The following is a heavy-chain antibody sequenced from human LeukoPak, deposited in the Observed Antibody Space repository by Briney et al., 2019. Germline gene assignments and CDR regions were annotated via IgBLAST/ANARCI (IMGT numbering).Heavy chain of an antibody. J-gene: IGHJ6*03. V-gene: IGHV4-34*01. D-gene: IGHD3-10*01. CDR2: INDIGNT. Sequence: SETLSLTCAVYGGSFIGYYWSWIRQPPGKGLEWIGEINDIGNTNYDPSLRSRVTISVDTSKNQFSLSLTSATAADTAVYFCARLGSVGYYNYQYMDIWGNGTTVTVSS. CDR3: ARLGSVGYYNYQYMDI. CDR1: GGSFIGYY.